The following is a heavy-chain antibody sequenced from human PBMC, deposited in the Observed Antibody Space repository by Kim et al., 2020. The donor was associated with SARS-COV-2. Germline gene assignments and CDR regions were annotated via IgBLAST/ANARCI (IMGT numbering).Heavy chain of an antibody. CDR1: GFAFSTYA. Sequence: GGSLRLSCAASGFAFSTYAMSWVRQAPGRGLEWVSTIRGNGRNTYYVDSVKGRFTISRDNSKTTLYLQMNSLRAEDTAMYYCAKDGYSGYDYYYSGMDLWRQETTVPVSS. D-gene: IGHD5-12*01. J-gene: IGHJ6*02. V-gene: IGHV3-23*01. CDR3: AKDGYSGYDYYYSGMDL. CDR2: IRGNGRNT.